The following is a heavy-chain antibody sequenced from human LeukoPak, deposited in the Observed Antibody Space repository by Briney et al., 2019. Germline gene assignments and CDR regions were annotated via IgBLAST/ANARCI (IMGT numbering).Heavy chain of an antibody. D-gene: IGHD6-19*01. CDR2: IRQDGSEK. J-gene: IGHJ5*02. CDR3: ARAQWLFDP. V-gene: IGHV3-7*01. CDR1: GFTFSSYW. Sequence: TGGSLRLSCVVSGFTFSSYWMSWVRQAPGKGLEWVANIRQDGSEKYYVDSVKGRFTISRDNAKNSLYLQMNSQRVEDTAVYYCARAQWLFDPWGQGTPVTVSS.